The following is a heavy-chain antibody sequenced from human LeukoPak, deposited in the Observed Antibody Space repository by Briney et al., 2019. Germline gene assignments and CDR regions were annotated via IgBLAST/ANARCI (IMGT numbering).Heavy chain of an antibody. CDR2: INPSGGST. CDR1: GYTFTSYY. V-gene: IGHV1-46*01. CDR3: ARVGGWKLGPVYYFDY. J-gene: IGHJ4*02. Sequence: ASVKVSCKASGYTFTSYYMHWVRQAPGQGLEWMGIINPSGGSTSYAQKFQGRVTMTRDTSTSTVYMELSSLRSEDTAVYYCARVGGWKLGPVYYFDYWGQGTLVTVSS. D-gene: IGHD3-16*01.